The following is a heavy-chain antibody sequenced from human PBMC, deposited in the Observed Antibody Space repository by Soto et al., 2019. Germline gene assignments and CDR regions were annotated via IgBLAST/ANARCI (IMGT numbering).Heavy chain of an antibody. CDR1: GFTFSNFA. V-gene: IGHV3-23*01. CDR2: ISGSGGST. CDR3: ANTGGGNRRGFDP. J-gene: IGHJ5*02. Sequence: GGSLRLSCAASGFTFSNFAMNWVRQAPGKGLEWVSAISGSGGSTYYADSVKGRFTISRDNSKNTLYLQMNSLRAEDTAVYYCANTGGGNRRGFDPWGQGTLVTVSS. D-gene: IGHD1-26*01.